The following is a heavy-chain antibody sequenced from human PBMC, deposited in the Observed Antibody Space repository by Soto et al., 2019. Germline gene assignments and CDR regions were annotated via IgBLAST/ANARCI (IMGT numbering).Heavy chain of an antibody. D-gene: IGHD1-26*01. V-gene: IGHV1-69*13. Sequence: GASVKVSCKASGGTFSSYAISWVRQAPGQGLEWMGGIIPIFGTANYAQKFQGRVTITADESTSTAYMELSSLRSEDTAVYYCARAALRATGSSYGMDVWGQGTTVTAP. CDR1: GGTFSSYA. J-gene: IGHJ6*02. CDR2: IIPIFGTA. CDR3: ARAALRATGSSYGMDV.